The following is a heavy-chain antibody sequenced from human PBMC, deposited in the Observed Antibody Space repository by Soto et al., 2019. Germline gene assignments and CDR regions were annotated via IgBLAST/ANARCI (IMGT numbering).Heavy chain of an antibody. V-gene: IGHV1-69*08. CDR2: IIPILGIA. Sequence: QVQLVQSGAEVKKPGSSVKVSCKASGGTFSSYTISWVRQAPGQGLEWMGRIIPILGIANYAQKFQGRVTITADKSTSTAYMELSSLRSEDTGVYYCAREQYGGDPMIWGQGTLVTVSS. D-gene: IGHD2-21*02. CDR3: AREQYGGDPMI. CDR1: GGTFSSYT. J-gene: IGHJ4*02.